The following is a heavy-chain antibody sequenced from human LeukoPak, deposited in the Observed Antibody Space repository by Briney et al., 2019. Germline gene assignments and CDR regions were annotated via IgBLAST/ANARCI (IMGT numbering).Heavy chain of an antibody. Sequence: PGGSLRLSCVVSGFTVRSNYMIWVRQAPGKGLEWVSLIYTDASTYFADSVKGRFTFSRDSSKNTVYLHMDSLRAEDTALYYCNTGSSAIQGATDFDYWGQGTLVTVSS. V-gene: IGHV3-53*01. D-gene: IGHD2-2*02. CDR2: IYTDAST. CDR1: GFTVRSNY. CDR3: NTGSSAIQGATDFDY. J-gene: IGHJ4*02.